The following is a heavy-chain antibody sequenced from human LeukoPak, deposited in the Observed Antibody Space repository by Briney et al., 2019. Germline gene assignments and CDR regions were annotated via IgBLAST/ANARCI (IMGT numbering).Heavy chain of an antibody. D-gene: IGHD2-2*01. Sequence: PSETLSLTCTVSGGSISSSSYYWGWIRQPPGKGLEWIGSIYYSGSTYYNPSLKSRVTISVDTSKNQFSLKLSSVTAADTAVYYCARQRYCSSTSCFIHFDYWGQGTLVTVSS. J-gene: IGHJ4*02. CDR1: GGSISSSSYY. CDR2: IYYSGST. CDR3: ARQRYCSSTSCFIHFDY. V-gene: IGHV4-39*01.